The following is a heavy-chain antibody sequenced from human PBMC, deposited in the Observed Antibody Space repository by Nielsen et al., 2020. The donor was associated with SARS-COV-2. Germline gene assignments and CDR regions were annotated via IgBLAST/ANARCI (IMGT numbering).Heavy chain of an antibody. CDR1: GGSISSSSYY. D-gene: IGHD3-16*01. Sequence: ETLSLTCTVSGGSISSSSYYWGWIRQPPGKGLEWVADIIQDGSETKYVDSVKGRFTISRDNSKNSLFLQMNSLRVEDTAVYYCGRDWGRASDVWGQGTMVTVSS. V-gene: IGHV3-7*01. CDR2: IIQDGSET. J-gene: IGHJ3*01. CDR3: GRDWGRASDV.